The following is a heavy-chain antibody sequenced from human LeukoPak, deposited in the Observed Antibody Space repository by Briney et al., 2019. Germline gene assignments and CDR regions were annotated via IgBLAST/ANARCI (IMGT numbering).Heavy chain of an antibody. CDR2: ITPNSGGT. Sequence: ASVKVSCKASGYTFTAYYMHWVRQAPGQGLEWMGWITPNSGGTKYAQRFQGRVTMTRDTSISTAYMELSGLRSDDTAAYYCARGFRLSAIEDWFDPWGQGTLVTVSS. CDR1: GYTFTAYY. V-gene: IGHV1-2*02. J-gene: IGHJ5*02. CDR3: ARGFRLSAIEDWFDP. D-gene: IGHD2-2*02.